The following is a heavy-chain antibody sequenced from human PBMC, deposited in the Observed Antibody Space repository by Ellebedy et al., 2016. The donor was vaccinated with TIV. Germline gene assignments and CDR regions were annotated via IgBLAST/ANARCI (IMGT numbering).Heavy chain of an antibody. J-gene: IGHJ5*02. V-gene: IGHV3-7*01. CDR3: ARRGSYGDYAVQVNSWFDP. CDR1: GFSFRSYW. Sequence: GESLKISCAASGFSFRSYWMSWVRQAPGKGLEWVANIYQDGSGQNYVDSVKGRFTISRDNANNLLFLQMNSLRAEDTAVYYCARRGSYGDYAVQVNSWFDPWGRGTLVTVSS. CDR2: IYQDGSGQ. D-gene: IGHD4-17*01.